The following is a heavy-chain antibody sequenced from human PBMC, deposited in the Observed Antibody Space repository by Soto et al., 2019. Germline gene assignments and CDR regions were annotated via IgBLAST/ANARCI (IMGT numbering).Heavy chain of an antibody. V-gene: IGHV4-34*01. CDR3: ARGYGRNCDY. CDR2: VNHSGST. Sequence: QVQLQQWGAGLLKPSETLSLTCAVYGGSFSGYYWSWIRQPPGKGLEWIGEVNHSGSTNYNPSLKSRVTISVDTSKNQFSLKRSSVTAADTAVYYCARGYGRNCDYWGQGPLVTVSS. J-gene: IGHJ4*02. CDR1: GGSFSGYY. D-gene: IGHD3-10*01.